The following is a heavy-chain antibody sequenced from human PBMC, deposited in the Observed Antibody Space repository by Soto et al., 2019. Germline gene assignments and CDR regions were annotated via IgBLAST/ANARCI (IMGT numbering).Heavy chain of an antibody. CDR3: ARVGLGRYDFWSGYSGGWFDP. V-gene: IGHV4-4*02. CDR2: IYHSGST. J-gene: IGHJ5*02. Sequence: SETLSLTCAVSSGSISSSNWWSWVRQPPGKGLEWIGEIYHSGSTNYNPSLKSRVTISVDKSKNQFSLKLSSVTAADTAVYYCARVGLGRYDFWSGYSGGWFDPWGQGTLVTVSS. CDR1: SGSISSSNW. D-gene: IGHD3-3*01.